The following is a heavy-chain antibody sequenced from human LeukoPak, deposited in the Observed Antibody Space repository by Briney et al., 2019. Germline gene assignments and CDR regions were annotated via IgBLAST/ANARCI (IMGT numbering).Heavy chain of an antibody. CDR2: TNSDGRIT. J-gene: IGHJ4*02. CDR1: GCTFSNYW. D-gene: IGHD5-24*01. V-gene: IGHV3-74*03. CDR3: ARGLVEMATLAYFDY. Sequence: GQSLRLACAASGCTFSNYWMHWVRQAPGKWLVWVARTNSDGRITKYEDSVKGRFTISRDHGKNTLYLQMNSLGAEDTAVYYCARGLVEMATLAYFDYWGQGTLVTVSS.